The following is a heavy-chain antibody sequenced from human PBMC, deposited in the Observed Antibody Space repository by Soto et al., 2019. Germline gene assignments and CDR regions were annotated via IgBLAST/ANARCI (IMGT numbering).Heavy chain of an antibody. Sequence: GGSLRLSCAASGFTFSSYAMSWVRQAPGKGLEWVSAISGSGGSTYYADSVKGRFTISRDNSKNTLYLQMNSLRAEDTAVYYCAKDAGIGFTITPYYFDYWGQGTLVTVSS. J-gene: IGHJ4*02. CDR3: AKDAGIGFTITPYYFDY. D-gene: IGHD3-9*01. CDR2: ISGSGGST. CDR1: GFTFSSYA. V-gene: IGHV3-23*01.